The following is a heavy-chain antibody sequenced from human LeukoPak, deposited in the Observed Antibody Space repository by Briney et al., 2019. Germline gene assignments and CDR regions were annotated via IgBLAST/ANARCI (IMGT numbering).Heavy chain of an antibody. CDR2: MSYDGSNK. CDR3: AKDLSPLVWFVSGSDAFDI. Sequence: GGSLRLSCAASGFTFSSYAMHWVREAPGKGLEWVTLMSYDGSNKYYTDSVKGRFTISRDNSKNTLYLQMNSLRVEDTAVYYCAKDLSPLVWFVSGSDAFDIWGQGTMVTVSS. J-gene: IGHJ3*02. CDR1: GFTFSSYA. V-gene: IGHV3-30-3*01. D-gene: IGHD3-10*01.